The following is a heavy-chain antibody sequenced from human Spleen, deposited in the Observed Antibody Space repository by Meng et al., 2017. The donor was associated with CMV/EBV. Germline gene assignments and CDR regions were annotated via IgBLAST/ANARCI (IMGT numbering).Heavy chain of an antibody. CDR1: GFTFNTYA. D-gene: IGHD1-26*01. V-gene: IGHV3-30*04. Sequence: GGSLRLSCAASGFTFNTYAMHWVRQAPGKGLEWVAVISYDGSNKYTADSVQGRFTISRDNSKNTLYLQMNSLRAEDTAVYYCAKEYSGSYFSYYYYGMDVWGQGTTVTVSS. J-gene: IGHJ6*02. CDR3: AKEYSGSYFSYYYYGMDV. CDR2: ISYDGSNK.